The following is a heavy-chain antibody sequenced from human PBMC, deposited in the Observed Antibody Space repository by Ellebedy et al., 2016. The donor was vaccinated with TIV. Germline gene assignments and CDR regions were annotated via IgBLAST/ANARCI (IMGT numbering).Heavy chain of an antibody. CDR3: ARRASYGDYAVQVNPWFDP. J-gene: IGHJ5*02. Sequence: GGSLRLSCAASGFNFRSYWMTWVRQDPGKGLEWVAKIRQEGDEINYVESVKGRFTISRDNAKNSLFLQMNSLRVEDTAVYYCARRASYGDYAVQVNPWFDPWGQGTLVTVSS. V-gene: IGHV3-7*01. CDR1: GFNFRSYW. D-gene: IGHD4-17*01. CDR2: IRQEGDEI.